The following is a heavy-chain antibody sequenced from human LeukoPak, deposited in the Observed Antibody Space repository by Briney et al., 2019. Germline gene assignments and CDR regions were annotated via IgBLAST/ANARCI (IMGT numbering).Heavy chain of an antibody. CDR3: ARDGLGAVAGGNNWFDP. CDR1: GYTFTGYY. CDR2: INPNSGGT. J-gene: IGHJ5*02. Sequence: ASVKVSCKASGYTFTGYYMHWVRQAPGQGLEWMGWINPNSGGTNYAQKFQGRVTMTRVTSISTAYMELSRLRSDDTAVYYCARDGLGAVAGGNNWFDPWGQGTLVTVSS. D-gene: IGHD6-19*01. V-gene: IGHV1-2*02.